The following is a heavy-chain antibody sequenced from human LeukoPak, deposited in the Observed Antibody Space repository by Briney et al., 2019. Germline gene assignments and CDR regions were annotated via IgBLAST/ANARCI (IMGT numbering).Heavy chain of an antibody. CDR3: AREPTVDWYFDL. Sequence: GGSLRLSCVGSGFTFSSYAMSWVRQSPGKGLEWVAAISASGDGSYYADSVRARFTISRDNSKNTVDLQVSRLRAEDTAVYYCAREPTVDWYFDLWGRGTLVTVSS. V-gene: IGHV3-23*01. CDR1: GFTFSSYA. CDR2: ISASGDGS. J-gene: IGHJ2*01.